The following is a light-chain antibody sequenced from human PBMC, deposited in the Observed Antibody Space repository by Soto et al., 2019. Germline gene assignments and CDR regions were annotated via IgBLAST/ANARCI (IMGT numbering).Light chain of an antibody. V-gene: IGLV1-40*01. J-gene: IGLJ1*01. Sequence: QSVLTQPPSVSGAPGQRVTISCTGSSSNIGAGFDVHWYQQLPGTAPRLLIYANTKRPSGVPDRFSGSRSGTSISLAISGLRAEDEADYFCQSYDSSLSGYVFATGTKVTVL. CDR1: SSNIGAGFD. CDR2: ANT. CDR3: QSYDSSLSGYV.